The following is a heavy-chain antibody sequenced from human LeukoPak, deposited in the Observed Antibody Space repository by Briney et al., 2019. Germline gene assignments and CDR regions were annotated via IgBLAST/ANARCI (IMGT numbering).Heavy chain of an antibody. CDR2: IKQDGGEK. J-gene: IGHJ4*02. D-gene: IGHD2-15*01. CDR1: GFNFRRHR. CDR3: VREAGDCGGGSCYAFDY. V-gene: IGHV3-7*05. Sequence: QPGGSLRLSCAGSGFNFRRHRMSWVRQAPGIRLEWVASIKQDGGEKFYVDSVKGRFTISRDNADNSLYLQMNSLRGEDTAVYFCVREAGDCGGGSCYAFDYWGQGTLVTVSS.